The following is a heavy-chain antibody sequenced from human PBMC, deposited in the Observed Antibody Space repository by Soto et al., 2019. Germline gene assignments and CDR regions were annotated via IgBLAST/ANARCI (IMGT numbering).Heavy chain of an antibody. D-gene: IGHD5-18*01. V-gene: IGHV4-34*01. CDR3: ARGWGYSYGYGTRPKSPRNYFDY. J-gene: IGHJ4*02. Sequence: PSETLSLTCAVYGGSFSGYYWSWIRQPPGKGLEWIGEINHSGSTNYNPSLKSRVTISVDTSKNQFSLKLSSVTAADTAVYYCARGWGYSYGYGTRPKSPRNYFDYWGQGTLVTVSS. CDR2: INHSGST. CDR1: GGSFSGYY.